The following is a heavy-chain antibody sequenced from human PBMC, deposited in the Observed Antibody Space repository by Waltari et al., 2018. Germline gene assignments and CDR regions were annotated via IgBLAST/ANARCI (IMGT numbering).Heavy chain of an antibody. Sequence: EVQLVESGGGLVKPGGSLRLSCAASGFTFNTYTMNWVRQAPGMGGECGSSISSTSSDIYYADAVKGRFTISRDNAKSSLYLQLNSLRAEDTAVYYCAGGYSSYYGMDVWGQGTTVTVSS. CDR2: ISSTSSDI. CDR3: AGGYSSYYGMDV. D-gene: IGHD6-13*01. V-gene: IGHV3-21*02. CDR1: GFTFNTYT. J-gene: IGHJ6*02.